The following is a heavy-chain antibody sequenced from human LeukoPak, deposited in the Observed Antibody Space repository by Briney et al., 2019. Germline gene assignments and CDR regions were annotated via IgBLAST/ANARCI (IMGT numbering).Heavy chain of an antibody. J-gene: IGHJ4*02. CDR1: GFTFSSYS. Sequence: GGSLRLSCAASGFTFSSYSVNWVRQAAGKGLEWVSSITSSSSYIYYADSVKSRFTISRDNAKNSLYLQMNSLRAEDTAVYYCARDRDSSGWYGLNWGQGTLVTVSS. CDR3: ARDRDSSGWYGLN. D-gene: IGHD6-19*01. V-gene: IGHV3-21*01. CDR2: ITSSSSYI.